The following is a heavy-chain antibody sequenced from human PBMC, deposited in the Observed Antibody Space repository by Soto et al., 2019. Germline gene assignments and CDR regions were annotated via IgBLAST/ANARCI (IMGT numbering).Heavy chain of an antibody. CDR1: GGSISSGGYY. J-gene: IGHJ4*02. D-gene: IGHD2-2*01. CDR2: IYYSGST. V-gene: IGHV4-31*03. CDR3: ARGRTSSPTPGDY. Sequence: QVQLQESGPGLVKPSQTLSLTCTVSGGSISSGGYYWSWIRQHPEKGLEWIGYIYYSGSTYYNPSLKSRVTITVDTYKNQFSLKLSSVTAADTAGYYCARGRTSSPTPGDYWGQGTLVTVSS.